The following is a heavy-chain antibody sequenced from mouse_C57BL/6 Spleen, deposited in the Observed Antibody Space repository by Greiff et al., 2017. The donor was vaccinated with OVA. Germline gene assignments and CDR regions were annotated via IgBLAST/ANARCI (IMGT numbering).Heavy chain of an antibody. V-gene: IGHV1-26*01. J-gene: IGHJ2*01. CDR2: INPNNGGT. CDR1: GYTFTDYY. Sequence: EVQLQQSGPELVKPGASVKISCKASGYTFTDYYMNWVKQSHGKSLEWIGDINPNNGGTSYNQKFKGKATLPVDKSSSTAYMELRSLTSEDSAVSYYARSTMVTYYYFDYWGQGTTLTVSS. CDR3: ARSTMVTYYYFDY. D-gene: IGHD2-2*01.